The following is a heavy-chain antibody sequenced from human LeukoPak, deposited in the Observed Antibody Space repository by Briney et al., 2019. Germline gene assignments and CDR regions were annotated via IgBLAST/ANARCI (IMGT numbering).Heavy chain of an antibody. D-gene: IGHD4-23*01. J-gene: IGHJ3*02. CDR2: IIPIFDIT. Sequence: SVKVSCKASGCTFSNHGITWVRQAPGQGPEWMGRIIPIFDITNYAQKFQGRVTITADKSTSTAYMELSSLRSDDTTLYYCAKASDYGGNNDAFDIWGRGTMVTVSS. CDR3: AKASDYGGNNDAFDI. V-gene: IGHV1-69*04. CDR1: GCTFSNHG.